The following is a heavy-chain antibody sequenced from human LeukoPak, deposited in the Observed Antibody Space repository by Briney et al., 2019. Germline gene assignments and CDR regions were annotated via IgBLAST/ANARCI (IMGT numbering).Heavy chain of an antibody. CDR1: GGSISSSNW. CDR2: VYHSGST. CDR3: ARGGAAAGSYSWFDP. J-gene: IGHJ5*02. V-gene: IGHV4-4*02. Sequence: SSGTLSLTCAVSGGSISSSNWWSWVRQPPGKGLEWIGEVYHSGSTNYNPSLKSRVTISVDKSKNQFSLKLSSVTAADTAVYYCARGGAAAGSYSWFDPWGQGTLVTVSS. D-gene: IGHD6-13*01.